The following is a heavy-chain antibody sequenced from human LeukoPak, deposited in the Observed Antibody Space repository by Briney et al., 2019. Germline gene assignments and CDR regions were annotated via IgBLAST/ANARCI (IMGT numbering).Heavy chain of an antibody. Sequence: PGGAPRPSRTSPGFTHGDYAMSRVPPAPREGPEGVGFIRIQAYGGPTAYAPSVKDRFTISRDDSKRIAYQQMNSRKTEERGVYSCTSGKVVVAAKLDDWGQGTLVTVPS. J-gene: IGHJ4*02. CDR2: IRIQAYGGPT. V-gene: IGHV3-49*04. D-gene: IGHD2-15*01. CDR3: TSGKVVVAAKLDD. CDR1: GFTHGDYA.